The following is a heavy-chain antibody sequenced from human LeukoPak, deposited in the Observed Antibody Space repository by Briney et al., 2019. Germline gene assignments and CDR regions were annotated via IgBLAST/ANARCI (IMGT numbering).Heavy chain of an antibody. J-gene: IGHJ3*02. V-gene: IGHV3-33*01. Sequence: GRSLRLSCAASGFTFSTYGMHWGRQAPGKGLEWVAVIWYDGSIKYYADSVKGRFTISRDNSKNTLYLQMSSLRAEDTAVYYCARAVGPFDIWGQGTIVIVSS. CDR1: GFTFSTYG. CDR2: IWYDGSIK. CDR3: ARAVGPFDI.